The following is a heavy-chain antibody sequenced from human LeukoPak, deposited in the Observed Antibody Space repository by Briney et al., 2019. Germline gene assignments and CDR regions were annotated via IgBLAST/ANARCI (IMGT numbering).Heavy chain of an antibody. D-gene: IGHD5-12*01. Sequence: SETLSLTCAVYGGSFSGYYWSWIRQPPGKGLEWIGEINHSGSTNYNPSLKSRVTISVDTSKNQFSLKLSSVTAADTAVYYCARGNVESVAYHFDYWGQGTLVTVSS. J-gene: IGHJ4*02. CDR1: GGSFSGYY. V-gene: IGHV4-34*01. CDR2: INHSGST. CDR3: ARGNVESVAYHFDY.